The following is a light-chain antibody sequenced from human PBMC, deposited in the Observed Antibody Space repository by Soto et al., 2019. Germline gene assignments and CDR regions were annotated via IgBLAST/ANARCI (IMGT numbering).Light chain of an antibody. V-gene: IGLV2-14*01. CDR1: SSDVGGYNY. CDR3: TSYTTSSTLVV. CDR2: EVS. Sequence: QSVLTQPASVSGSPGQSITISCTGTSSDVGGYNYVSWYQQHPGKAPKLMIYEVSNRPSGVSNRFSGSKSGNTASLTISGLQAEDEADYYYTSYTTSSTLVVFGGGTKLTVL. J-gene: IGLJ2*01.